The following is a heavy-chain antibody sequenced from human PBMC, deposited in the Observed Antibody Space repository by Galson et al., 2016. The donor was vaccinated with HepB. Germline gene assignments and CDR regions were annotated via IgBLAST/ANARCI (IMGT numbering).Heavy chain of an antibody. CDR1: GFSVSDNY. CDR3: ATRLGYCKGGTCFGRY. CDR2: IYSDGRT. J-gene: IGHJ1*01. Sequence: SLRLSCAVSGFSVSDNYMSWVRQALGKGLEWVSLIYSDGRTHHAESVKGRFTISRDNTKNTVYLQMNSLRVEDSAIYYCATRLGYCKGGTCFGRYWGQGSLVIVS. V-gene: IGHV3-53*01. D-gene: IGHD2-15*01.